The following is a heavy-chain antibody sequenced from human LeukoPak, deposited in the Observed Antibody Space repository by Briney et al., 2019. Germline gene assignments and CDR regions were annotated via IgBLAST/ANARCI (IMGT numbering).Heavy chain of an antibody. D-gene: IGHD3-10*01. V-gene: IGHV3-23*01. J-gene: IGHJ4*02. CDR3: AKGGYFDY. Sequence: SGGSLRLSCAASGFTFSSYAMSWVRQAPGKGLEWVSGISDSGGRTYYADSVKGRFTISRHNSKNTLSLQMNSLRAEDTAVYYCAKGGYFDYWGQGTLVTVSS. CDR1: GFTFSSYA. CDR2: ISDSGGRT.